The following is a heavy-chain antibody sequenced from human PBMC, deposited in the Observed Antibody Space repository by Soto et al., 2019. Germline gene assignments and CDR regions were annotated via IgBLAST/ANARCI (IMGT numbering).Heavy chain of an antibody. V-gene: IGHV3-21*01. CDR2: ISSRSDI. CDR3: AREYTAWPLAYGLDV. CDR1: GFTFSTYS. D-gene: IGHD2-2*02. Sequence: LRLSCVGSGFTFSTYSINWVRQAPGKGLEWVSSISSRSDIYYADSVKGRFTISRDNAKNSVSLQMNSLRAEDTAVYYCAREYTAWPLAYGLDVWGQGTTVAVSS. J-gene: IGHJ6*02.